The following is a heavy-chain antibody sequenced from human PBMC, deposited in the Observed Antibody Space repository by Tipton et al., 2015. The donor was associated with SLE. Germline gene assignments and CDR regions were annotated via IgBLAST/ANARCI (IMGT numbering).Heavy chain of an antibody. CDR3: ARDLLNWGFDY. D-gene: IGHD7-27*01. CDR1: GFTVNSHY. V-gene: IGHV3-48*01. Sequence: SLRLSCAASGFTVNSHYLNWVRQAPGKGLEWVSYISSSGSTIYFADSVKGRFTISRDNSKNTRYLQMNSLRAEDTAVYYCARDLLNWGFDYWGQGTLVTVSS. CDR2: ISSSGSTI. J-gene: IGHJ4*02.